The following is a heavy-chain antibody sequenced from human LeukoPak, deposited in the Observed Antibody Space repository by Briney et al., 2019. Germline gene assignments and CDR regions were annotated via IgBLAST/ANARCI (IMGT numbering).Heavy chain of an antibody. J-gene: IGHJ5*02. Sequence: SETLSLTCTVSGGSISSYYWSWIRQPPGKGLEWIGYIYYSGSTNYNPSLKSRVTISVDTSKNQFSLKLRSVTAADTAVYYCASPRYCSSTSCSSSIDPWGQGTLVTVSS. V-gene: IGHV4-59*08. D-gene: IGHD2-2*01. CDR3: ASPRYCSSTSCSSSIDP. CDR1: GGSISSYY. CDR2: IYYSGST.